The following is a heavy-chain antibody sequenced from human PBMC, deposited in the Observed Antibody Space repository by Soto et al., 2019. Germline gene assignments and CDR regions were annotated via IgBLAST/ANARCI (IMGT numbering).Heavy chain of an antibody. CDR1: GFTFSSYG. CDR2: ISYDGSNK. CDR3: ANGDSVPPPSDY. D-gene: IGHD3-22*01. V-gene: IGHV3-30*18. J-gene: IGHJ4*02. Sequence: PGGSLRLSCAASGFTFSSYGMHWVRQAPGKGLEWVAVISYDGSNKYYADSVKGRFTISRDNSKNTLYLQMNSLRAEDTAVYYCANGDSVPPPSDYWGQGTLVTVSS.